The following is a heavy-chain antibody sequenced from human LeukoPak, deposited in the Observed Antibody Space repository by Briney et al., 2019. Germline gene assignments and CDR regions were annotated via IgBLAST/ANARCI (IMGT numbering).Heavy chain of an antibody. Sequence: ASVKVSCKASGYTFTGYYIHWVRQAPGQGLEWMGWINPDSGGTNYAQKFQGRVTMTRDTSISTAYMELSRLRSDDTAMYYCARILSRRFDYWGQGTLVTVSS. CDR1: GYTFTGYY. CDR2: INPDSGGT. CDR3: ARILSRRFDY. D-gene: IGHD6-6*01. V-gene: IGHV1-2*02. J-gene: IGHJ4*02.